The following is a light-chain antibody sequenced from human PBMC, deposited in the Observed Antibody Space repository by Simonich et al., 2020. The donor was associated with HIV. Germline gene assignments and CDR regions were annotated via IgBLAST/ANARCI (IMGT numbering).Light chain of an antibody. V-gene: IGLV2-14*01. CDR2: EVS. J-gene: IGLJ1*01. Sequence: QSALTQPASVSGSPGQSITISCTETRSDVGGYNYVSWYQQHPGKAPRLMIYEVSKRPSGVSNRFSGSKSGNTASLTISVLQAEDEADYYCSSYTTSSTYVFGTGTKVTVL. CDR1: RSDVGGYNY. CDR3: SSYTTSSTYV.